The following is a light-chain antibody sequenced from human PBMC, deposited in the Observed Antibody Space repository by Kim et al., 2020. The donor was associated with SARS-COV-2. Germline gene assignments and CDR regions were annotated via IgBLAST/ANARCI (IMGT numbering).Light chain of an antibody. CDR3: QQYNNWPRWT. V-gene: IGKV3-15*01. Sequence: SPGRRAPLSCRSSQVVSSILAWFQQQPRQSHWLLFCGASSRATSIPARFSGGGSGAEFTLTSSSLPSEDFAVYYCQQYNNWPRWTFGQGTKVDIK. CDR1: QVVSSI. CDR2: GAS. J-gene: IGKJ1*01.